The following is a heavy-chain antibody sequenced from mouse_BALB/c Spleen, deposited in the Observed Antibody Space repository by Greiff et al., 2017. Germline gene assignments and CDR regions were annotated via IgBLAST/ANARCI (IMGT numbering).Heavy chain of an antibody. J-gene: IGHJ2*01. V-gene: IGHV14-4*02. Sequence: VQLQQSGAELVRSGASVKLSCTASGFNIKDYYMHRVKQRPEQGLEWIGWIDPENGDTEYAPKFQGKATMTADTSSNTAYLQLSSLTSEDTAVYYCNAEGYWGQGTTLTVSS. CDR3: NAEGY. CDR2: IDPENGDT. CDR1: GFNIKDYY.